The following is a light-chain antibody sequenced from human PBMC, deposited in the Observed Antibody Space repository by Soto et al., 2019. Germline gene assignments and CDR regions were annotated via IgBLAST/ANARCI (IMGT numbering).Light chain of an antibody. CDR1: QSVSSR. J-gene: IGKJ4*01. CDR3: QQYQSLT. CDR2: GAS. V-gene: IGKV3-20*01. Sequence: EVVLTQSPGALSLSPGEGATLSCRASQSVSSRLAWYQQKSGQAPRLLISGASSRATGIPDRFSGSGSGTDFTLIISRLEPEDFAVYYCQQYQSLTFGGGTKV.